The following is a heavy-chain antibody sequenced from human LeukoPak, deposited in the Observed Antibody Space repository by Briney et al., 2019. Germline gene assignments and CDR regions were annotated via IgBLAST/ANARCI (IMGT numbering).Heavy chain of an antibody. CDR2: FNPNSGGT. D-gene: IGHD3-9*01. Sequence: AASVKVSCKASGYTFTGYYIHWVRQAPGQGLEWMGWFNPNSGGTNSEQKFQGRVTMTSDTSTSTLYMDLSRLRSDDTAVYYCARDQGPILTGYMPFDYWGQGTLVTVSS. V-gene: IGHV1-2*02. CDR1: GYTFTGYY. J-gene: IGHJ4*02. CDR3: ARDQGPILTGYMPFDY.